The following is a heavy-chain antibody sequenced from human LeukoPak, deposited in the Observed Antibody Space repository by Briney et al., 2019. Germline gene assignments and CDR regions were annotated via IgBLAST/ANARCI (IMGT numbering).Heavy chain of an antibody. CDR1: GYTFTGYY. V-gene: IGHV1-2*02. Sequence: ASVKVSCKASGYTFTGYYMHWVRQAPGQGLEWMGWINPNSGGTNYAQKFQGRVTMTRDTSISTAYMELSRLRSDDTAVYYCARAKIRSGSRTTAYYYYYMDVWGKGTTVTVSS. D-gene: IGHD3-10*01. CDR3: ARAKIRSGSRTTAYYYYYMDV. CDR2: INPNSGGT. J-gene: IGHJ6*03.